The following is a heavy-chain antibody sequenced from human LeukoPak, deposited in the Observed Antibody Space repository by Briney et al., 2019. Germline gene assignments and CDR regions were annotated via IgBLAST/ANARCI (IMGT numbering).Heavy chain of an antibody. CDR2: FFNSGDI. CDR1: SGSMSSYY. V-gene: IGHV4-59*12. CDR3: ARCYYDTSGYFYDY. D-gene: IGHD3-22*01. Sequence: SETLSLTCTVSSGSMSSYYWTWIRQPPGKGLEWIGYFFNSGDIKYNPSLKSRVSTSVDMSKNQFSLKLSSVTAADTAVYYCARCYYDTSGYFYDYWGQGTLVTVSS. J-gene: IGHJ4*02.